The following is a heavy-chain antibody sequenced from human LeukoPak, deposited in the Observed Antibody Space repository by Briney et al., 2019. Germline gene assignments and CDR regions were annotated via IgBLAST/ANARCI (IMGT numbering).Heavy chain of an antibody. CDR2: MRGSGDTV. Sequence: GGSLRLSCAASGFTFSDYFMTWLRQAPGNGLEWIAHMRGSGDTVSYADSVGGRFTISRDNVKNSLYLQMNGLRVEDTAVYYCARLGVITAAGTYDYWGQGALVTVSS. D-gene: IGHD6-13*01. J-gene: IGHJ4*02. CDR3: ARLGVITAAGTYDY. CDR1: GFTFSDYF. V-gene: IGHV3-11*01.